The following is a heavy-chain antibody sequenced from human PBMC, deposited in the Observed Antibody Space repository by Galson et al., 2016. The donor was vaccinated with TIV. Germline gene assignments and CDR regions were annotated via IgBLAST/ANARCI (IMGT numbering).Heavy chain of an antibody. CDR2: TYSRSRWYN. J-gene: IGHJ4*03. Sequence: CAISGDSVSSKSAAWNWIRQSPSRGLEWLGRTYSRSRWYNEYAVSVRSRISINPDTSKNQFSLQLNSVTPEGAAIYYCARGGGDGQKALTHFDHWGQGTTVTVSS. CDR1: GDSVSSKSAA. V-gene: IGHV6-1*01. CDR3: ARGGGDGQKALTHFDH. D-gene: IGHD5-24*01.